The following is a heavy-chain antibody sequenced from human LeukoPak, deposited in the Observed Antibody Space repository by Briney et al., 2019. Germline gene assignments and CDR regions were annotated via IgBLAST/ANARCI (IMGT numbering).Heavy chain of an antibody. D-gene: IGHD3-22*01. Sequence: GGSLRLSCTGFGXTFRDYAVSWVRQAPGKGLECIGFIRSKVYGGTTEYAASVKGRFTISRDDSKSIAYLQMNSLKTEDTAVYYCTRDPYYFDSSGYYHHAFDIWGQGTMVAVSS. CDR1: GXTFRDYA. V-gene: IGHV3-49*04. J-gene: IGHJ3*02. CDR2: IRSKVYGGTT. CDR3: TRDPYYFDSSGYYHHAFDI.